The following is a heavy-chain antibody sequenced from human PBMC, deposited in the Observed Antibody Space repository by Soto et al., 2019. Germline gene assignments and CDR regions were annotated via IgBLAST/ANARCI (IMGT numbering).Heavy chain of an antibody. J-gene: IGHJ3*02. CDR3: ATTDVVSTVDDGRDAFDI. V-gene: IGHV5-51*01. CDR2: IYPDDSDT. Sequence: GESLKISCKGSGYRFSNYWIGWVRQRTGKGLEWMGVIYPDDSDTRYSPSFQGQVTISADKSISTAYLQWSSLKASDTALYYCATTDVVSTVDDGRDAFDIWGQGTMVTVS. D-gene: IGHD2-15*01. CDR1: GYRFSNYW.